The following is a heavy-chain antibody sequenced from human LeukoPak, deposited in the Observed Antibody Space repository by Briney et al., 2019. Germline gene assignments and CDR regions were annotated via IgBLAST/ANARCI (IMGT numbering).Heavy chain of an antibody. CDR1: GFTFDDYT. V-gene: IGHV3-9*01. Sequence: GGSLRLSCAASGFTFDDYTMHWVRQAPGKGLEWVSGISWNNGSIGYADSVKGRFTISRDNAENSLYLQMNSLRAEDTALYYCAKDMSYRRDGYTQFDYWGQGTLVTVSS. J-gene: IGHJ4*02. CDR3: AKDMSYRRDGYTQFDY. CDR2: ISWNNGSI. D-gene: IGHD5-24*01.